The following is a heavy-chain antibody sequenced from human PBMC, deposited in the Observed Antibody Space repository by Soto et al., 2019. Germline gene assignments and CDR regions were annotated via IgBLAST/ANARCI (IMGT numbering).Heavy chain of an antibody. CDR2: INPNSGGT. CDR1: GYTFTGYY. Sequence: GASVKVSCKASGYTFTGYYMHWVRQAPGQGLEWMGWINPNSGGTNYAQKFQGWVTMTRDTSISTAYMELSRLRSDDTAVYYCARGGAYYDILTGYSRSPFDYWGQGTRVTVSS. D-gene: IGHD3-9*01. CDR3: ARGGAYYDILTGYSRSPFDY. V-gene: IGHV1-2*04. J-gene: IGHJ4*02.